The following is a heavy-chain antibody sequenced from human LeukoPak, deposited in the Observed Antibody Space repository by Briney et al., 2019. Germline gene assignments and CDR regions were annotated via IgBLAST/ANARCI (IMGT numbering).Heavy chain of an antibody. CDR2: INHSGRT. CDR1: GGSFSNYF. CDR3: ATDVVVVPAAIHYGMDV. V-gene: IGHV4-34*01. Sequence: SETLSLTCAVYGGSFSNYFWGWIRQPPGKGLEWIGEINHSGRTYYNPSLKSRVTISADMSKNQFSLNLSSVTAADTAVYYCATDVVVVPAAIHYGMDVWGQGTTVTVSS. J-gene: IGHJ6*02. D-gene: IGHD2-2*01.